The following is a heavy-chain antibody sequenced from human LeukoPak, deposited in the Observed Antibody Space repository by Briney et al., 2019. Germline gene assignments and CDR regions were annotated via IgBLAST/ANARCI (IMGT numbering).Heavy chain of an antibody. D-gene: IGHD3-3*01. Sequence: ASVKVSCKASGYTFTSYYMHWVRQAPGQGLEWMGIINPSGGSTSYAQKFQGRVTMTRDTSTSTVYMELSSLRSEDTAVYYCARERPDGDDFWSGYYGYWGQGTLVTVSS. CDR2: INPSGGST. J-gene: IGHJ4*02. V-gene: IGHV1-46*01. CDR1: GYTFTSYY. CDR3: ARERPDGDDFWSGYYGY.